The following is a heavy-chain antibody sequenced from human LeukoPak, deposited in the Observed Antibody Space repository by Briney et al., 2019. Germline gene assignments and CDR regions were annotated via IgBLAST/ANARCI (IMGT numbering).Heavy chain of an antibody. D-gene: IGHD3-22*01. CDR3: ARSGDYIKEGFDY. Sequence: SETLSLTCAVSGYSIRSGHYWGWIRQSPGKGLEWIGSINHSGITEYNPSLKSRVTLSVDRSKNQFSLQLRSVTAADRALYYCARSGDYIKEGFDYWGQGTQVTVSS. J-gene: IGHJ4*02. CDR1: GYSIRSGHY. CDR2: INHSGIT. V-gene: IGHV4-38-2*01.